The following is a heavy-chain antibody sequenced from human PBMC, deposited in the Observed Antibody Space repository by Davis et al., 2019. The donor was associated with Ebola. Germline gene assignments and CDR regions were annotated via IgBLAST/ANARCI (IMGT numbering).Heavy chain of an antibody. CDR1: GFTFSSYG. Sequence: GESLKISCAASGFTFSSYGMHWVRQAPGKGLEWVAVIWYDGSNKYYADSVKGRFTISRDNSKNTLYLQMNSLRADDTAVYYCARGLLLWFGELLYAYYYGMDVWGQGTTVTVSS. V-gene: IGHV3-33*01. D-gene: IGHD3-10*01. CDR2: IWYDGSNK. CDR3: ARGLLLWFGELLYAYYYGMDV. J-gene: IGHJ6*02.